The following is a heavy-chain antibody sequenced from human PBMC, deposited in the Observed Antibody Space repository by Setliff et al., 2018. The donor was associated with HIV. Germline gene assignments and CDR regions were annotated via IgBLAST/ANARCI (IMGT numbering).Heavy chain of an antibody. CDR3: ARGGDYNFWAGYWT. CDR1: GGSFTGYY. V-gene: IGHV4-34*01. Sequence: ETLSLTCTVYGGSFTGYYWTWIRQPPGKGLEWIGEINHSGSTNYNPSLESRVTISVDTSKKHFSLRPTSVTAADTAVYFCARGGDYNFWAGYWTWGQGTLVTVSS. CDR2: INHSGST. J-gene: IGHJ5*02. D-gene: IGHD3-3*01.